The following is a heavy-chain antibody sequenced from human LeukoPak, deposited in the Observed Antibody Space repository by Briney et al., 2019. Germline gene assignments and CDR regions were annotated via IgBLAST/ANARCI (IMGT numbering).Heavy chain of an antibody. CDR2: ISGSGGST. CDR1: GFTFSSYA. D-gene: IGHD3-10*01. V-gene: IGHV3-23*01. Sequence: PGGSLRLSCAASGFTFSSYAMSWVRQAPGKGLEWVSAISGSGGSTYYVDSVKGRFTISRDNSKNTLYLQMNSLRAEDTAVYYCAKTMVRGVIILLFDYWGQGTLVTVSS. CDR3: AKTMVRGVIILLFDY. J-gene: IGHJ4*02.